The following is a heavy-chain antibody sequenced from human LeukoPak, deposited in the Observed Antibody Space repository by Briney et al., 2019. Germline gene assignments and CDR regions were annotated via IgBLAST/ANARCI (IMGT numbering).Heavy chain of an antibody. CDR3: ASPDYGGNSDPFHYYYGMDV. V-gene: IGHV1-46*01. J-gene: IGHJ6*02. Sequence: GASVKVSCKASGYTFTSYYMHWVRQAPGQGLEWMGIINPSGGSTSYAQKFQGRVTMTRDTSTSTVYMELSSLRSEDTAVYYCASPDYGGNSDPFHYYYGMDVWGQGTTVTVSS. CDR1: GYTFTSYY. CDR2: INPSGGST. D-gene: IGHD4-23*01.